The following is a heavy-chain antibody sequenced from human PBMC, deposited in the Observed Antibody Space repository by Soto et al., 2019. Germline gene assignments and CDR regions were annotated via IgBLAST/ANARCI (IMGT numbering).Heavy chain of an antibody. V-gene: IGHV1-18*01. CDR1: GYTFTTYG. CDR3: ARDPDYGDGDY. D-gene: IGHD4-17*01. J-gene: IGHJ4*02. Sequence: QVQLVQSGTEVKKPGASVKVSCKASGYTFTTYGISWVRQAPGQGLEWMGWISAYNGKINYAQKLQGRVTMTTDTSTSTDYMELRSLRSDDTAVYYCARDPDYGDGDYWGQGTLVTVSS. CDR2: ISAYNGKI.